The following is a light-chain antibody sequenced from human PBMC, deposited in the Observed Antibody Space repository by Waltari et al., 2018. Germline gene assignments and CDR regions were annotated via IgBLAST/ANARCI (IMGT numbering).Light chain of an antibody. CDR2: EVR. Sequence: QSALTQPPSASGSPGQSVTISCTGTSSDVGGYVSWYQQHPGKAPKLMIYEVRKRPSGVPVGFSGSKSGNTASLTVSGLQPEDEADYYCSSFAGSNNYVFGTGTKVTVL. CDR1: SSDVGGY. CDR3: SSFAGSNNYV. J-gene: IGLJ1*01. V-gene: IGLV2-8*01.